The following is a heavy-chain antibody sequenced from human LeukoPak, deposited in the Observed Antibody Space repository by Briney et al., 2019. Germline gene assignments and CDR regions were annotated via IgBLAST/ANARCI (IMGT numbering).Heavy chain of an antibody. CDR2: ISAYNGNT. CDR3: ARGVLLWFGESPDAFDI. Sequence: GASVKVSCKASGYTFTSYGISWVRQAPGQGLEWMGWISAYNGNTNYAQKLQGRVTMTTDTSTGTAYMELRSLRSDDTAVYYCARGVLLWFGESPDAFDIWGQGTMVTVSS. V-gene: IGHV1-18*01. D-gene: IGHD3-10*01. J-gene: IGHJ3*02. CDR1: GYTFTSYG.